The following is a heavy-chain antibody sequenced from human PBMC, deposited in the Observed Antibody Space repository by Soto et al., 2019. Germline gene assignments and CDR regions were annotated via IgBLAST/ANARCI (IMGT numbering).Heavy chain of an antibody. V-gene: IGHV1-46*03. CDR2: INPSGGST. D-gene: IGHD4-4*01. CDR3: ARVLSVTYEADV. CDR1: GYTFTSYY. J-gene: IGHJ6*04. Sequence: GASVEVSCKASGYTFTSYYMHWVRQAPGQGLEWMGIINPSGGSTSYAQKFQGRVTMTRDTSTSTVYMELSSLRSEDTAVYYCARVLSVTYEADVWGKGTTVTVSS.